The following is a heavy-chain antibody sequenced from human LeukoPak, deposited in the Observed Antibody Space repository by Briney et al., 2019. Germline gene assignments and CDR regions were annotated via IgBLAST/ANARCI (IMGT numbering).Heavy chain of an antibody. CDR1: GGTFSSYA. J-gene: IGHJ6*03. D-gene: IGHD2-2*01. V-gene: IGHV1-69*05. Sequence: ASVKVSCKASGGTFSSYAISWVRQAPGQGLEWMGGSIPIFGTANYAQKFQGRVTITTDESTSTAYMELSSLRSEDTAVYDCARDGEYQLLHPYYYYMDVWGKGTTVTVSS. CDR2: SIPIFGTA. CDR3: ARDGEYQLLHPYYYYMDV.